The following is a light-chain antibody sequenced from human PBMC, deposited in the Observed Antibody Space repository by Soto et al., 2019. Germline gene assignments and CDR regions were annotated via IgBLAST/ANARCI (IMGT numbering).Light chain of an antibody. CDR1: QSISSW. J-gene: IGKJ5*01. CDR3: QQYNSYSIT. Sequence: DIQVTQSPSSLSASVGDRVTITCRASQSISSWLAWYQQKPGKAPKLLIYSATNLHSGVPSRFSGSGSGTNFTLSLNSLQPEDFATYDCQQYNSYSITFGQGTRLEIK. CDR2: SAT. V-gene: IGKV1-5*03.